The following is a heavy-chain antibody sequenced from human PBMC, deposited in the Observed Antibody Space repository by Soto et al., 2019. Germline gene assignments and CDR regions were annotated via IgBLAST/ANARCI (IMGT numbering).Heavy chain of an antibody. CDR3: ARDSSLGVVPAARDYYYYYMDV. Sequence: QVQLVQSGAEVKKPGASVKVSCKASGYTFTSYGISWVRQAPGQGLEWMGWISAYNGNTNYAQKLQGRVTMTTDTVTSNGYLELGSGRSDDTAVYYCARDSSLGVVPAARDYYYYYMDVRGKGTTVTVSS. CDR2: ISAYNGNT. CDR1: GYTFTSYG. J-gene: IGHJ6*03. D-gene: IGHD2-2*01. V-gene: IGHV1-18*01.